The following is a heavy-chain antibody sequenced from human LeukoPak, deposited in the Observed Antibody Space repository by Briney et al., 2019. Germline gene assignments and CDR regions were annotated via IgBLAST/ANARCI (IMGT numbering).Heavy chain of an antibody. D-gene: IGHD5-12*01. Sequence: GESLKISCKASGYTFATYWIAWVRQMPGKGLEWMGIIYPGDSDTRYSPSFQGQVTISADKSITTAYLQWSSLKASDTAMYYCARRVTTSIWFDPWGQGTLVTVSS. V-gene: IGHV5-51*01. CDR2: IYPGDSDT. CDR3: ARRVTTSIWFDP. J-gene: IGHJ5*02. CDR1: GYTFATYW.